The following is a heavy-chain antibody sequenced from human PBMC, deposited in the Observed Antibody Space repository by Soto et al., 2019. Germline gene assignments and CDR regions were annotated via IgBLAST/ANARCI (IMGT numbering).Heavy chain of an antibody. CDR3: ARERMVGQQPVQGSRYYYYYGMDV. J-gene: IGHJ6*02. V-gene: IGHV1-69*06. CDR2: IIPIFGTA. Sequence: SVKVSCKASGGTFSSYAISWVRQARGQGLEWMGGIIPIFGTANYAQKFQGRDTITADKSTSTAYMELSSLRYEDTAVDYCARERMVGQQPVQGSRYYYYYGMDVWGQGTTVTVAS. D-gene: IGHD6-13*01. CDR1: GGTFSSYA.